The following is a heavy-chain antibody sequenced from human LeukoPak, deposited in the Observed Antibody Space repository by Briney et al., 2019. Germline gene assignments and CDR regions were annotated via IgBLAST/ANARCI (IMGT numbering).Heavy chain of an antibody. CDR2: IYYSGST. V-gene: IGHV4-59*12. D-gene: IGHD3-10*01. J-gene: IGHJ6*02. Sequence: SETLSLTCTVSGGSISSYYWSWIRQPPGKGLEWIGYIYYSGSTNYNPSLKSRVTISVDTSKNQFSLKLSSVTAADTAVYYCARGSRRITMVRGVIGYYYYGMDVWGQGTTVTVSS. CDR1: GGSISSYY. CDR3: ARGSRRITMVRGVIGYYYYGMDV.